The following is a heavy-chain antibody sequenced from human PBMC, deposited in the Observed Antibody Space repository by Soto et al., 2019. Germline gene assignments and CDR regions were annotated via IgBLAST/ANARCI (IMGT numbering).Heavy chain of an antibody. D-gene: IGHD2-2*02. Sequence: GASVKVSCKASGGTFSSYAISWVRQAPGQGLEWMGGIIPIFGTANYAQKFQGRVTITADESTSTAYMELSSLRSEDTAVYYCARVEYCSSTSCHKGYYGMDVWGQGTTVTVSS. CDR1: GGTFSSYA. V-gene: IGHV1-69*13. J-gene: IGHJ6*02. CDR3: ARVEYCSSTSCHKGYYGMDV. CDR2: IIPIFGTA.